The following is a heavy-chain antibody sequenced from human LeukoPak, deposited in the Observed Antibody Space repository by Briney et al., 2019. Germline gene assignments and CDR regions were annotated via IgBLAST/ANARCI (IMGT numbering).Heavy chain of an antibody. Sequence: PSETLSLTCTVSGGSISSYYWSWIRQPPGKGLEWIGYIYYSGSTNYNPSLKSRVTISVDTSKNQFSLKLSSVTAADTAIYYCARRSPTWIQPRASDAFDIWGQGTMVTVSS. D-gene: IGHD5-18*01. J-gene: IGHJ3*02. V-gene: IGHV4-59*08. CDR3: ARRSPTWIQPRASDAFDI. CDR1: GGSISSYY. CDR2: IYYSGST.